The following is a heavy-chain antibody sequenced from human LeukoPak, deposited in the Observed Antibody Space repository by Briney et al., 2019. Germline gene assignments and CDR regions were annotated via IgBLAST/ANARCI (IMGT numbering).Heavy chain of an antibody. CDR3: ARASYDSSGYYLVSFFDY. Sequence: GESLKISCKGSGCSFTSYWIGWVRQMPGKGLEWMGIIYPGDSDTRYSPSFQGQVTIPADKSISTAYLQWSSLKASDTAMYYCARASYDSSGYYLVSFFDYWGQGTLVTVSS. V-gene: IGHV5-51*01. CDR2: IYPGDSDT. CDR1: GCSFTSYW. J-gene: IGHJ4*02. D-gene: IGHD3-22*01.